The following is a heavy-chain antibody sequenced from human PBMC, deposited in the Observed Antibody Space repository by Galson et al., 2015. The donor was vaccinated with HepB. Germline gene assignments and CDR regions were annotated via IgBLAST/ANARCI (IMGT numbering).Heavy chain of an antibody. CDR1: GFSISTNY. J-gene: IGHJ4*02. CDR3: ARNYDDSWADDADYFAY. D-gene: IGHD3-3*01. V-gene: IGHV3-53*01. CDR2: IFSGGRT. Sequence: SLRLSCAASGFSISTNYMSWVRQAPGKGLEWVSNIFSGGRTYYADSMKGRFTISRDISKNTLYLQMNRLRGEDTAVYYCARNYDDSWADDADYFAYWGQGTLVTVSS.